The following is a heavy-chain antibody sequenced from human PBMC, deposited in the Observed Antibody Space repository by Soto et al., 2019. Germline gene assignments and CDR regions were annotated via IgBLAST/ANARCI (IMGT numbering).Heavy chain of an antibody. D-gene: IGHD1-1*01. CDR2: IIPIFGTI. Sequence: QVQLVQSGAEVRRPGSSVKVSCKASGGTFGSNAISWVRQAPGQGLEWMGNIIPIFGTINNAQKFQGRVTITADESTNTXXMELSSLRSEDTAVYYCAREGYTFGPGEVRGAFDIWGQGTMVTVSS. CDR1: GGTFGSNA. CDR3: AREGYTFGPGEVRGAFDI. J-gene: IGHJ3*02. V-gene: IGHV1-69*15.